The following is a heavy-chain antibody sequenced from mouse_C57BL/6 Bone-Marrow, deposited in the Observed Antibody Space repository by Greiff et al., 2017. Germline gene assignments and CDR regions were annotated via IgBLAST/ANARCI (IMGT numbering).Heavy chain of an antibody. CDR3: ASTIVTHYYAMDY. V-gene: IGHV5-4*03. J-gene: IGHJ4*01. D-gene: IGHD2-5*01. CDR1: GFTFSSYA. Sequence: DVKLVESGGGLVKPGGSLKLSCAASGFTFSSYAMSWVRQTPEKRLEWVATISDGGSYTYYPDNVKGRFTISRDNAKNNLYLQMSHLKSEDTAMYYCASTIVTHYYAMDYWGQGTSVTVSS. CDR2: ISDGGSYT.